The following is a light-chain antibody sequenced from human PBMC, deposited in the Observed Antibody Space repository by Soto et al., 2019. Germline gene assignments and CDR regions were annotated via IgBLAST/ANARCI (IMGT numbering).Light chain of an antibody. CDR3: QQYGSSPT. V-gene: IGKV3-20*01. J-gene: IGKJ4*01. CDR2: GAS. CDR1: QSVSSSY. Sequence: ETVLTQSPGTLSLSPGERATLSFMASQSVSSSYLGCYQQKPGQGPRLLIYGASSRATGIPDRFSGSGSGTDFALRISRVEPEDSAVYYCQQYGSSPTFGGGTKVDIK.